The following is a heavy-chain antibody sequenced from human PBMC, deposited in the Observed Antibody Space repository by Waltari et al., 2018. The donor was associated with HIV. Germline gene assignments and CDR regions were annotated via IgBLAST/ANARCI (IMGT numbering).Heavy chain of an antibody. CDR2: IKSKQSGGTV. CDR3: TTGSSGAEDY. J-gene: IGHJ4*02. D-gene: IGHD3-22*01. CDR1: GFDFKKYW. V-gene: IGHV3-15*01. Sequence: EVQLVESGGGLVKPGESLRVSCAVSGFDFKKYWMSWFRQSPEEGLEWVGRIKSKQSGGTVDYAAPVKGRFTISRDDSKNMMYLQMDSLESEDTAVYYCTTGSSGAEDYWGQGTLVTVSS.